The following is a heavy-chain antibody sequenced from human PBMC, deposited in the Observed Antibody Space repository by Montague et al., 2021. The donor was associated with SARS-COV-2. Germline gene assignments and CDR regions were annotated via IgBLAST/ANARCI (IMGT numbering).Heavy chain of an antibody. CDR3: ATQEDPSGWIPGPFDF. CDR2: NYYRGST. D-gene: IGHD6-19*01. CDR1: GGSISSSTYY. Sequence: SETLSLTCTVSGGSISSSTYYWAWIRQPPGKGLEWIGSNYYRGSTYYNPSLKSRVFISVDTSKKQLSLTLTSVTAAYTAVYYCATQEDPSGWIPGPFDFWGQGTLLSVSS. J-gene: IGHJ4*02. V-gene: IGHV4-39*01.